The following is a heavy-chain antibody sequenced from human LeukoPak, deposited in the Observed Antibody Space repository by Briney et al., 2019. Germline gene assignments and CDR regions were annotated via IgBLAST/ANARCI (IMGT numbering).Heavy chain of an antibody. Sequence: GGSLRLSCAVSGFTVSSNYMSWVRQAPGKGLEWVSIIYSGGSTYYVDSVKGKFTISRDNSKNTLYLQMNSLRAEDTAVYYCARVVDYGYGYAFLMDVWGKGTTVTISS. CDR3: ARVVDYGYGYAFLMDV. V-gene: IGHV3-66*01. D-gene: IGHD5-18*01. CDR1: GFTVSSNY. CDR2: IYSGGST. J-gene: IGHJ6*03.